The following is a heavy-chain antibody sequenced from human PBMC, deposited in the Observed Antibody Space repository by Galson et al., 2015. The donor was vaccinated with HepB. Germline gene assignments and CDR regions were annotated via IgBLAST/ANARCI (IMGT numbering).Heavy chain of an antibody. CDR1: GFTFGDYG. V-gene: IGHV3-20*04. CDR2: INWNGGST. J-gene: IGHJ4*02. D-gene: IGHD6-19*01. Sequence: SLRLSCAASGFTFGDYGMSWVRQAPGKGLEWVSGINWNGGSTGYADSVKGRFTISRDNAKNYLYLQMNSQRAEDTALYYCARSDSIGWPFCFDYWGQGTLVTVSS. CDR3: ARSDSIGWPFCFDY.